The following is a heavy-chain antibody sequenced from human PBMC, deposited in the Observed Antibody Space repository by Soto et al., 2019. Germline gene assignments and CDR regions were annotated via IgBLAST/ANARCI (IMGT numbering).Heavy chain of an antibody. CDR2: ISYDGSNK. J-gene: IGHJ6*02. CDR1: GFTFGSYA. CDR3: ARDRDLRGYYGMDV. Sequence: GGSLRLSCAASGFTFGSYAMHWVGQAPGKGLEWVAVISYDGSNKYYADSVKGRFTISRDNSKNTLYLQMNSLRAEDTAVYYCARDRDLRGYYGMDVWGQGTTVTVSS. V-gene: IGHV3-30-3*01.